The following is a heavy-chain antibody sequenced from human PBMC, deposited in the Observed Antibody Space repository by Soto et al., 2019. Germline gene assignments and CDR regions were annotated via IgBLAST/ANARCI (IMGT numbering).Heavy chain of an antibody. CDR1: GGTFSSYA. Sequence: QVQLVQSGAEVKKPGSSVKVSCKASGGTFSSYAISWVRQAPGQGLEWMGGIIPLFGTAHYAQKFQGRVTIPADEPPSTSYMELSSLRSEDTAVYYCASPTVPRSCFHPWGQGTLVTVSS. CDR3: ASPTVPRSCFHP. CDR2: IIPLFGTA. V-gene: IGHV1-69*12. J-gene: IGHJ5*02. D-gene: IGHD4-17*01.